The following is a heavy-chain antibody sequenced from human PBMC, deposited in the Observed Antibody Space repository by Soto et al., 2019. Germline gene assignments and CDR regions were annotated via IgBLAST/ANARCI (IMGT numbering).Heavy chain of an antibody. Sequence: HPGGSLRLSCAASRFTFNNYAMNWVRQAPGKGLEWVATISATGGSTYYADSVKGRFTISRDNSKNTLYLQMNGLRVEDTAVYYCAKDRLAGNFDYWGQGTQVTVSS. CDR2: ISATGGST. J-gene: IGHJ4*02. CDR1: RFTFNNYA. V-gene: IGHV3-23*01. CDR3: AKDRLAGNFDY.